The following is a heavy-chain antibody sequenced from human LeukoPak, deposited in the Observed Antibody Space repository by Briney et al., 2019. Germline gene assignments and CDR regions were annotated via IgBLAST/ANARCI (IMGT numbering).Heavy chain of an antibody. V-gene: IGHV3-21*01. CDR3: ARDPLGYCSSTSCYEIDY. Sequence: TGGSLRLSCEASGIAFSGYSMNWVRQAPGGSLEWVSSISSSRTYIYYADSVKGRFTISRDNSKNTLYLQMNSLRAEDTAVYYCARDPLGYCSSTSCYEIDYWGQGTLVTVSS. CDR1: GIAFSGYS. D-gene: IGHD2-2*01. CDR2: ISSSRTYI. J-gene: IGHJ4*02.